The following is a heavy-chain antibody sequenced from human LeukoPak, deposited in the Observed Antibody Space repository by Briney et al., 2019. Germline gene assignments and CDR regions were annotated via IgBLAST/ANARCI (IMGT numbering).Heavy chain of an antibody. V-gene: IGHV1-69*13. CDR2: IIPIFGTA. CDR3: ARSTVEYSYGWFDY. CDR1: GGTFSSYA. Sequence: SVKVPCKASGGTFSSYAISWVRQAPGQGLEWMGGIIPIFGTANYAQKFQGRVTITADESTSTAYMELSSLRSEDTAVYYCARSTVEYSYGWFDYWGQGTLVTVSS. D-gene: IGHD5-18*01. J-gene: IGHJ4*02.